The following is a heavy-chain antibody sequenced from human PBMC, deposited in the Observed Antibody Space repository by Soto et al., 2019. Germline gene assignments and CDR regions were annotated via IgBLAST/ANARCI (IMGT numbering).Heavy chain of an antibody. Sequence: KTSETLSLTCTVSGGSISSGDYYWSWIRQPPGKGLEWIGYIYYSGSTYYNPSLKSRVTISVDTSKNQFSLRLSSVTAADTAVYYCARELIYSSSSSSDYWGQGTLVTVS. CDR1: GGSISSGDYY. CDR3: ARELIYSSSSSSDY. CDR2: IYYSGST. V-gene: IGHV4-30-4*01. D-gene: IGHD6-6*01. J-gene: IGHJ4*02.